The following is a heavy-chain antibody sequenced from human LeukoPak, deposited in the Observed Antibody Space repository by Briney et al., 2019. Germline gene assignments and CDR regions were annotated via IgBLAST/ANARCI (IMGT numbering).Heavy chain of an antibody. Sequence: GGSLRLSCAASGLTLSNYWMHGVRQAPGKGLVWVSRMNSDGSGTSYADSVKGRFTISRDNSKNTLFLQMNSLRAEDTAVYYCARGSYYFDYWGQGTLVTVSS. CDR1: GLTLSNYW. J-gene: IGHJ4*02. CDR3: ARGSYYFDY. CDR2: MNSDGSGT. V-gene: IGHV3-74*01.